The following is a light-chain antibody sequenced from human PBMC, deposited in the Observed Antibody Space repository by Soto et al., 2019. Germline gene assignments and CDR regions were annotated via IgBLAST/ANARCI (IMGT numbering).Light chain of an antibody. V-gene: IGKV1-9*01. Sequence: DIQLTQSPSFLSASVGDRVTITCRASQGISSYLAWYQHTPGKAPKLLIYTASTLQSGVPSRFSGSGSGTEFTLTISSLQPEYFATYYCQQLNNYPRTFGQGTKVEIK. J-gene: IGKJ1*01. CDR2: TAS. CDR1: QGISSY. CDR3: QQLNNYPRT.